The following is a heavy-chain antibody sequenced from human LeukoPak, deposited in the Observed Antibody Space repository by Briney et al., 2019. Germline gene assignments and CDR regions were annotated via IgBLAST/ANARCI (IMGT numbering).Heavy chain of an antibody. V-gene: IGHV4-59*08. CDR1: GGSISSYY. D-gene: IGHD1-26*01. CDR2: IYYSGST. Sequence: SETLSLTCTVSGGSISSYYWSWIRQPPGKGLEWIGYIYYSGSTNYNPSLKSRVTISVDTSKNQFSLKLSSVTAADTAVYYCARAYSRILDYWGQGTLVTVSS. J-gene: IGHJ4*02. CDR3: ARAYSRILDY.